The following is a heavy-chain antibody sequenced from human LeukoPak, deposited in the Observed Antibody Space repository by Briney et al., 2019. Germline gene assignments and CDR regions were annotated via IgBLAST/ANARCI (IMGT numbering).Heavy chain of an antibody. Sequence: GGSLRLSCAASGFTFSSSGMHWVRQAPGKGLEWVAVILYNGSNKYYADSVKGRFTISRDNSKDTLYLQMNSLRVEDTAVYYCARAGGYCSGGSCYRGYSWFDPWGQGTLVTVSS. D-gene: IGHD2-15*01. J-gene: IGHJ5*02. CDR1: GFTFSSSG. CDR2: ILYNGSNK. V-gene: IGHV3-33*01. CDR3: ARAGGYCSGGSCYRGYSWFDP.